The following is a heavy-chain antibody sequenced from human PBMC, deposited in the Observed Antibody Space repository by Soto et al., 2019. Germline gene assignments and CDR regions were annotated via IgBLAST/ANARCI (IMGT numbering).Heavy chain of an antibody. CDR3: ARGGSSWLRGAFDI. D-gene: IGHD6-13*01. CDR2: IYYSGST. CDR1: GASVSSGDYY. J-gene: IGHJ3*02. Sequence: PSDTLALTCTVSGASVSSGDYYWSWIRHPPGKGLEWIGYIYYSGSTYYNPSLKSRVTISVDTSKNQFSLKLSSVTAADTAVYYCARGGSSWLRGAFDIWGQGTMVTVSS. V-gene: IGHV4-30-4*02.